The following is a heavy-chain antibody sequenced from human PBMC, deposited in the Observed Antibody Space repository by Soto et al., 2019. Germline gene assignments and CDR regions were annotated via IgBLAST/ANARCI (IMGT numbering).Heavy chain of an antibody. CDR2: ISAYNGNT. J-gene: IGHJ5*02. CDR1: GYTFTSYG. V-gene: IGHV1-18*01. CDR3: ARDFNSQVFGGWQNWFDP. Sequence: GASVKVSCKASGYTFTSYGISWVRQAPGQGLEWMGWISAYNGNTNYAQKLQGRVTMTTDTSTSTAYMELRSLRSDDTAVYYCARDFNSQVFGGWQNWFDPWGQGTLVTVSS. D-gene: IGHD1-26*01.